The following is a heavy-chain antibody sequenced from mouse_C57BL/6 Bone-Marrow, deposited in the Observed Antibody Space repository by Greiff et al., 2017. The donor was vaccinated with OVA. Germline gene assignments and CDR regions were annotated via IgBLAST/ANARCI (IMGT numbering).Heavy chain of an antibody. Sequence: EVNVVESGGGLVQPGESLKLSCESNEYEFPSHDMSWVRKTPEKRLELVAAINSDGGSTYYPDTMERRFIISRDNTKKTLYLQMSSLRSEDTALYYCASIYDGYYWFAYWGQGTLVTVSA. CDR2: INSDGGST. D-gene: IGHD2-3*01. V-gene: IGHV5-2*01. J-gene: IGHJ3*01. CDR3: ASIYDGYYWFAY. CDR1: EYEFPSHD.